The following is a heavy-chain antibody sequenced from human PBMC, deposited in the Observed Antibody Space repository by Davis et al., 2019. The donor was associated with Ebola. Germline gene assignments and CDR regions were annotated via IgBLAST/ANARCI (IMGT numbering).Heavy chain of an antibody. CDR2: INHSGST. D-gene: IGHD3-3*01. CDR1: GGSFSGYY. Sequence: MPSETLSLTCAVYGGSFSGYYWSWIRQPPGKGLEWIGEINHSGSTNYNPSLKSRVTISVDTSKNQFSLKLSSVTAADTAVYYCARGCYDFWNGYYKYNWFDPWGQGTLVTVSS. CDR3: ARGCYDFWNGYYKYNWFDP. J-gene: IGHJ5*02. V-gene: IGHV4-34*01.